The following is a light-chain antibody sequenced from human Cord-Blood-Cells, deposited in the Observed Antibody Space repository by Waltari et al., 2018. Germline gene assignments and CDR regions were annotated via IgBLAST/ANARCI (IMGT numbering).Light chain of an antibody. CDR2: DVS. J-gene: IGLJ3*02. Sequence: QSALPQPRSVSGSPGQPVTISCTGTSSDVGGSNYVPWYQQHPGKAPKLMIYDVSKRPSGVPDRFSGSKSGNTASLTISGLQAEDEADYYCCSYAGSYTWVFGGGTKLTVL. V-gene: IGLV2-11*01. CDR1: SSDVGGSNY. CDR3: CSYAGSYTWV.